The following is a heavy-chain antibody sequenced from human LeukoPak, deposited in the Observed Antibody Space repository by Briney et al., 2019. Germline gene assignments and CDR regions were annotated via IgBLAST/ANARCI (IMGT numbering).Heavy chain of an antibody. CDR3: ARGLVGYGIDY. V-gene: IGHV4-30-2*01. Sequence: PSETLSLTCAVSGGSISSGGYSWSWIRQPPGKGLEWIGYIYHSGSTYYNPSLKSRVTISVDRSKNQFSLKLSSVTAADTAVYYCARGLVGYGIDYWGQGTLVTVSS. D-gene: IGHD5-12*01. CDR1: GGSISSGGYS. CDR2: IYHSGST. J-gene: IGHJ4*02.